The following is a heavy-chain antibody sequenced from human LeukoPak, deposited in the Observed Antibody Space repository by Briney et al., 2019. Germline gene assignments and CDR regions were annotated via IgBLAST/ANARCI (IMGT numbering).Heavy chain of an antibody. D-gene: IGHD4-17*01. CDR3: ARGLGIGVTTLPFAI. Sequence: HWGRQGPXXXXEWVGIINPSGGSTSYAQKFQRRVTTTRATSTSTVYMELSSLTSEDTAVYYCARGLGIGVTTLPFAIWGQGTMVTVSS. V-gene: IGHV1-46*01. CDR2: INPSGGST. J-gene: IGHJ3*02.